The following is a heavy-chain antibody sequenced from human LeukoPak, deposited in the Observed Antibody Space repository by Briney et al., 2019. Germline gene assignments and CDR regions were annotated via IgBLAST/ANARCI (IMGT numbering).Heavy chain of an antibody. Sequence: PGGSLRLSCGASGFTFSPYWMHWVRQAPGKGLVWVSRINNDGSSTTYADSVKGRCTISRDNAGNTVYLQMNSLRAEDTAVYYCATEVCIRGTCYLGYWGQGTLVTVSS. J-gene: IGHJ4*02. D-gene: IGHD2-15*01. CDR3: ATEVCIRGTCYLGY. CDR1: GFTFSPYW. CDR2: INNDGSST. V-gene: IGHV3-74*01.